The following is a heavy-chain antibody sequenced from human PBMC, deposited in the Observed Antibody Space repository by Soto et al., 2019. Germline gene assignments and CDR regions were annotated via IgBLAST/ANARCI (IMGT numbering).Heavy chain of an antibody. V-gene: IGHV4-39*01. D-gene: IGHD2-2*01. Sequence: SETLSLTCTVSGGSISSSSYYWGWIRQPPGKGLEWIGSIYYSGSTYYNLSLKSRVTISVDTSKNQFSLKLSSVTAADTAVYYCARRGYCSSTSCPNWFDPWGQGTLVTVSS. CDR2: IYYSGST. CDR3: ARRGYCSSTSCPNWFDP. J-gene: IGHJ5*02. CDR1: GGSISSSSYY.